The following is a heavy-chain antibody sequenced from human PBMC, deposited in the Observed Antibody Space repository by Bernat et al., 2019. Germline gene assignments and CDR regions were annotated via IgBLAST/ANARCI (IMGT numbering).Heavy chain of an antibody. V-gene: IGHV3-23*01. Sequence: EVQLLESGGGLVQPGGSLRLSCAASGFTFSSYAMSWVRQAPGKGLEWVSAISGSGGSTYYTDYVKGRFTISRDNSKNTLYLQMNSLRAEDTAVYYCAKIPNPTVTSPHDYWGQGTLVTVSS. CDR1: GFTFSSYA. J-gene: IGHJ4*02. CDR3: AKIPNPTVTSPHDY. CDR2: ISGSGGST. D-gene: IGHD4-17*01.